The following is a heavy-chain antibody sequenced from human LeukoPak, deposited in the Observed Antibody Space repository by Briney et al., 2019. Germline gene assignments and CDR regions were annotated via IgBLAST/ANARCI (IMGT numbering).Heavy chain of an antibody. J-gene: IGHJ5*02. Sequence: GGSLRLSCAASGFTVSSNYMSWVRQAPGKGLKWVSVIYSGGSTYYADSVKGRFTISRDNSKNTLYLQMNSLRAEDTAVYYCASRATVTTDRFWFDPWGQRTLVTVSS. CDR1: GFTVSSNY. D-gene: IGHD4-11*01. V-gene: IGHV3-53*01. CDR3: ASRATVTTDRFWFDP. CDR2: IYSGGST.